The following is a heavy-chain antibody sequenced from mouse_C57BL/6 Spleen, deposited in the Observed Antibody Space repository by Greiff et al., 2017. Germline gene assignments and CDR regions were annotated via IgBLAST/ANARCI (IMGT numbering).Heavy chain of an antibody. Sequence: LVESGAELVRPGASVTLSCKASGYTFTDYEMHWVKQTPVHGLEWIGAIDPETGGTAYNQKFKGKAILTADKSSSTAYMELRSLTSEDSAVYYCTRSRWDFDYWGQGTTLTVSS. J-gene: IGHJ2*01. CDR2: IDPETGGT. CDR3: TRSRWDFDY. D-gene: IGHD1-1*02. CDR1: GYTFTDYE. V-gene: IGHV1-15*01.